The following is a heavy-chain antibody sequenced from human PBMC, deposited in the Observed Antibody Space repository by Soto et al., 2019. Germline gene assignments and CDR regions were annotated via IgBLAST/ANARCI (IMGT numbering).Heavy chain of an antibody. CDR1: GASIGSGSYY. V-gene: IGHV4-31*03. CDR2: IYDSGRT. J-gene: IGHJ4*02. D-gene: IGHD7-27*01. Sequence: QVQLQESGPGLVQPSQTLSLTCTVSGASIGSGSYYWSWIRQYPGEGLVWIGHIYDSGRTYYNPSPESRVSISIDTSKNEFSLTLTSVTAADTAVYYCARLTTTIPGAFDDWGLGTVVTVSS. CDR3: ARLTTTIPGAFDD.